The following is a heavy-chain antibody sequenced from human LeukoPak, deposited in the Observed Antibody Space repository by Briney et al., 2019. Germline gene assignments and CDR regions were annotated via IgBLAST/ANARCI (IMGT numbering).Heavy chain of an antibody. J-gene: IGHJ3*02. CDR2: IYYSGST. CDR1: GGSISSYY. V-gene: IGHV4-59*01. CDR3: ARVGWDIVVVPAAITFDI. Sequence: SETLSLTCTVSGGSISSYYWSWIRQPPGKGLEWIGYIYYSGSTNYNPSLKSRATISVDTSKNQFSLKLSSVTAADTAVYYCARVGWDIVVVPAAITFDIWGQGTMVTVSS. D-gene: IGHD2-2*01.